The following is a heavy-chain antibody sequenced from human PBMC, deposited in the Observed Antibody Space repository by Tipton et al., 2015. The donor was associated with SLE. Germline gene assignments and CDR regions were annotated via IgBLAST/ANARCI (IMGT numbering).Heavy chain of an antibody. J-gene: IGHJ4*02. D-gene: IGHD3-22*01. Sequence: SLRLSCAASGFTFSTYSMNWVRQAPGKGLEWVSYISSGSSIVYYADSVKGRFTISRDNAKKSLYLQMNSLRAEDTAVYYCARLEGEAYYYDGSGHFDYWGQGTLVTVSS. CDR2: ISSGSSIV. V-gene: IGHV3-48*01. CDR3: ARLEGEAYYYDGSGHFDY. CDR1: GFTFSTYS.